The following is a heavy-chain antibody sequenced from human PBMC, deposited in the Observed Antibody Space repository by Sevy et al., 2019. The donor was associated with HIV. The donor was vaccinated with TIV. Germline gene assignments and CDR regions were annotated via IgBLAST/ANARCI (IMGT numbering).Heavy chain of an antibody. CDR3: AKEMGSGWYPVLMVGLEMGYFQH. J-gene: IGHJ1*01. V-gene: IGHV3-23*01. D-gene: IGHD6-19*01. CDR2: ISGSGGST. CDR1: GFTFSSYA. Sequence: GGSLRLSCAASGFTFSSYAMSWVRQAPGKGLKWVSAISGSGGSTYYADSVKGRFTISRDNSKNTLYLQMNSLRAEDTAVYYCAKEMGSGWYPVLMVGLEMGYFQHWGQRTLVTVSS.